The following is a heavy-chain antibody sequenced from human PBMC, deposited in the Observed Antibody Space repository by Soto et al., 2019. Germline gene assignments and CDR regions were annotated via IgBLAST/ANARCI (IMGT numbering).Heavy chain of an antibody. CDR1: GYTFSNYD. Sequence: QVQLVQSGAEVKQPGASVKVSCRASGYTFSNYDITWVRQATGQGLEWMGWMNPESGNTGFAQKFQGRVTVTRDTSINTAYMELKSLASEVTAVYYCAGAMRNQLLSDHWGQGTLVTVSS. J-gene: IGHJ4*02. CDR2: MNPESGNT. D-gene: IGHD1-7*01. V-gene: IGHV1-8*01. CDR3: AGAMRNQLLSDH.